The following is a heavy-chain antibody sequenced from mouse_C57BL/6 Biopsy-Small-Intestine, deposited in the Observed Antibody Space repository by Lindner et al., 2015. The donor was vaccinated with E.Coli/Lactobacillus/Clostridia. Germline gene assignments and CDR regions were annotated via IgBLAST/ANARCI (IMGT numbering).Heavy chain of an antibody. CDR1: GYSFTSFA. Sequence: SVKVSCKASGYSFTSFAMHWVRQAPGQSLEWMGWINPGNGNTEYSQKFQGRVTITRDTSASTAYMELSSLRSEDTAVYYCARTFPFDSWGQGTLVTVSS. CDR2: INPGNGNT. CDR3: ARTFPFDS. V-gene: IGHV1-66*01. J-gene: IGHJ4*01.